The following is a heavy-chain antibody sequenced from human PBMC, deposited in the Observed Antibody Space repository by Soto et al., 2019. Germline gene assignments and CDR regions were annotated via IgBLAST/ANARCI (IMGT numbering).Heavy chain of an antibody. V-gene: IGHV3-7*03. CDR2: IKQDGSEK. D-gene: IGHD5-12*01. Sequence: LRLSCAASGFTFSSYWMSWVRQAPGKGLEWVANIKQDGSEKYYVDSVKGRFTISRDNAKNSLYLQMNSLRAEDTAVYYCAREGILWEGGYLLLSGMDVWGQGTTVTVSS. CDR3: AREGILWEGGYLLLSGMDV. CDR1: GFTFSSYW. J-gene: IGHJ6*02.